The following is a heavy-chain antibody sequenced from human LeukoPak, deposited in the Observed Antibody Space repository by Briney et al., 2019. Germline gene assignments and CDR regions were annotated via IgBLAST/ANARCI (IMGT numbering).Heavy chain of an antibody. J-gene: IGHJ6*03. CDR1: GYTFTSYG. CDR2: IIPIFGTA. V-gene: IGHV1-69*13. D-gene: IGHD1-14*01. Sequence: SVKVSCKASGYTFTSYGISWVRQAPGQGLEWMGGIIPIFGTANYAQKFQGRVTITADESTSTAYMELSSLRSEDTAVYYCARSPGGSPGYYYYYYMDVWGKGTTVTVSS. CDR3: ARSPGGSPGYYYYYYMDV.